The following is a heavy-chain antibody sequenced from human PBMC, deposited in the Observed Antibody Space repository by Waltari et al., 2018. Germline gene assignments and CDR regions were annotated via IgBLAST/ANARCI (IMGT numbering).Heavy chain of an antibody. J-gene: IGHJ5*02. CDR3: ARGRQQLIP. V-gene: IGHV3-48*03. Sequence: EVQLVESGGGLVQPGRSLRLSCVASGFTFDDYAMHWVRQAPGKGREWIASISSFATTIDYADSLKGRFTISRDNANSSVYLQIVSLGPDDTAVYYCARGRQQLIPWGQGTLVTVSS. D-gene: IGHD6-13*01. CDR1: GFTFDDYA. CDR2: ISSFATTI.